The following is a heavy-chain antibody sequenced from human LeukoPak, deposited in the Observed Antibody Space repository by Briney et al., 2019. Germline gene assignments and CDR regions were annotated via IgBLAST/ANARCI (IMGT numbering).Heavy chain of an antibody. V-gene: IGHV3-48*03. J-gene: IGHJ6*03. CDR2: ISSSGSTI. Sequence: PGGSLRLSCAASGFTFSSYEMNWVRQAPGKGLEWVSYISSSGSTIYYADSVKGRFTISRDNAKNSLYLQMNSLRAEDTAVYYCARSSPIVVAPAAVNYYFYYMDVWGKGTTVTVSS. CDR3: ARSSPIVVAPAAVNYYFYYMDV. CDR1: GFTFSSYE. D-gene: IGHD2-2*01.